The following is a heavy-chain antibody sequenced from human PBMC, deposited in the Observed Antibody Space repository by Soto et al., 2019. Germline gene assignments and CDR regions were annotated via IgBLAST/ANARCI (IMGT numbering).Heavy chain of an antibody. J-gene: IGHJ6*02. V-gene: IGHV3-21*01. CDR2: ISSSSSYI. Sequence: EVQLVESGGGLVKPGGSLRLSCAASGFTFSSYSMNWVRQAPGKGLEWVSSISSSSSYIYYADSVKGRFTISRDNAKXXLXXQMNRLRAGDTAVYYCAREGVQHGSGPYYYYGMDVWGQGTTVTVSS. CDR1: GFTFSSYS. D-gene: IGHD3-10*01. CDR3: AREGVQHGSGPYYYYGMDV.